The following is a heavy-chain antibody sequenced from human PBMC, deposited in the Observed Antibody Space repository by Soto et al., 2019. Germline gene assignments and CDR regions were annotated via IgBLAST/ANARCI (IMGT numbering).Heavy chain of an antibody. CDR2: ISGNGADT. CDR1: GFPFSHYA. CDR3: TRGQGNH. V-gene: IGHV3-23*01. Sequence: VQLLESGGGLVQPGGSVRLSCAASGFPFSHYAMTWVRQAPGKGLEWVSAISGNGADTTYADSVRGRFTISRDNSKDTVFLQMNSLSDDDTAVYYCTRGQGNHWGQGSLVTVSS. J-gene: IGHJ4*02.